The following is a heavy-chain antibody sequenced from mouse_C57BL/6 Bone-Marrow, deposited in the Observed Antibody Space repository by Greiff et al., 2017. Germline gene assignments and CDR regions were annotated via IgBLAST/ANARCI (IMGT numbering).Heavy chain of an antibody. D-gene: IGHD2-3*01. J-gene: IGHJ3*01. CDR3: ARFLDGYWSAWFAY. CDR1: GYTFTSYW. CDR2: INPSSGYT. Sequence: QVQLQQSGAELAKPGASVKLSCKASGYTFTSYWMHWVKQRPGQGLEWIGYINPSSGYTKYNQKFKDKSTLTADKSSSTAYMQLSSLSYEDSAVYYCARFLDGYWSAWFAYWGQGTLVTVSA. V-gene: IGHV1-7*01.